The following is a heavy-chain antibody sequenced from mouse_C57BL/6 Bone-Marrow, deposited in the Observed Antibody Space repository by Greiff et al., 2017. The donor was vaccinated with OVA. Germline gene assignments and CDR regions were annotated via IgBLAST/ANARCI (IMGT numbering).Heavy chain of an antibody. CDR3: AREDASYYGNLYAMDY. Sequence: VQLQQSGAELMKPGASVKLSCKATGYTFTGYWIEWVKQRPGHGLEWIGEILPGSGSTNYNEKFKGKATFTADTSSNTAYMQLSSLTTEDSAIYYGAREDASYYGNLYAMDYWGQGTSVTVSA. J-gene: IGHJ4*01. V-gene: IGHV1-9*01. CDR2: ILPGSGST. D-gene: IGHD2-10*01. CDR1: GYTFTGYW.